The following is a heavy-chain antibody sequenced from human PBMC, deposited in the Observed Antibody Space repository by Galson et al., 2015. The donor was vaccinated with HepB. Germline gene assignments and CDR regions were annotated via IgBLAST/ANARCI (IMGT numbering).Heavy chain of an antibody. V-gene: IGHV3-33*01. D-gene: IGHD4-17*01. CDR1: GFTFSSYG. J-gene: IGHJ3*02. Sequence: SLRLSCAASGFTFSSYGMHWVRQAPGKGLEWVAVIWYDGSNKYYADSVKGRFTISRDNSKNTLYLQMNSLRAEDTAVYYCATNYGDYSPYAFDIWGQGTMVTVSS. CDR3: ATNYGDYSPYAFDI. CDR2: IWYDGSNK.